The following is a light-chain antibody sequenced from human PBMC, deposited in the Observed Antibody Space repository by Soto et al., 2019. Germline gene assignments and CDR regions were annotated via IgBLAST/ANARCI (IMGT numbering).Light chain of an antibody. J-gene: IGKJ1*01. Sequence: EIQMTQSPSTLSASAGDRVTITCRASQSLSTWLAWYQQRPGKPPKLVIYDASTLESGVPSRFSGGGSGTEFTLTISSLQPDDFATYYCQQSYSTPGTFGQGTKVEIK. CDR1: QSLSTW. CDR2: DAS. V-gene: IGKV1-5*01. CDR3: QQSYSTPGT.